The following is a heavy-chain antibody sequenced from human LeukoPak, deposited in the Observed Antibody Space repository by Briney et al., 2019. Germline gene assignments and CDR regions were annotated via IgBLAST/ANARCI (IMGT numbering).Heavy chain of an antibody. CDR2: IYYRGST. V-gene: IGHV4-39*01. Sequence: SETLSLTRTVSGGPISSSGYYWGWIRQPPGKGLEWIGIIYYRGSTFYNPSLKSRVTISVDTSKNQFSLKLSSVTAADTAVYYCARRPPLMTTVVMDAFDIWGQGTMVTVSS. CDR3: ARRPPLMTTVVMDAFDI. J-gene: IGHJ3*02. CDR1: GGPISSSGYY. D-gene: IGHD4-23*01.